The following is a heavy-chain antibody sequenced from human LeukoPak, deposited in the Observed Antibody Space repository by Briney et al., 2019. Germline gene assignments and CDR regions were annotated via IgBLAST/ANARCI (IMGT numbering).Heavy chain of an antibody. CDR1: GYTFTGYY. CDR2: ISAYNGNT. CDR3: ARDNGNGDYDY. J-gene: IGHJ4*02. Sequence: ASVKVCCKASGYTFTGYYMHWVRQAPGQGLEWMGWISAYNGNTNYAQKLQGRVTMTTDTSTSTAYMELRSLRSDDTAVYYCARDNGNGDYDYWGQGTLVTVSS. D-gene: IGHD4-17*01. V-gene: IGHV1-18*04.